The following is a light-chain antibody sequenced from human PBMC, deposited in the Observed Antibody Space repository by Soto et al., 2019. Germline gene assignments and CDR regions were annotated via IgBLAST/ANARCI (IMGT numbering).Light chain of an antibody. CDR3: QQYGSTPYT. CDR1: QSVSSK. CDR2: GAS. Sequence: VMTQSPATLSLSPGERATLSCRASQSVSSKLVWYQQKPGQAPRLLIYGASNGATGIPDRFSGSGSGTDFTLTISRLEPDDFAVYFCQQYGSTPYTFGQGTKVDIK. V-gene: IGKV3-20*01. J-gene: IGKJ2*01.